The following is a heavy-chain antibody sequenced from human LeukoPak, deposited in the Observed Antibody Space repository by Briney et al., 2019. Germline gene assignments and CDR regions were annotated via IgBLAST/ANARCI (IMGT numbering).Heavy chain of an antibody. J-gene: IGHJ5*02. CDR1: GDSISSYY. V-gene: IGHV4-59*08. D-gene: IGHD3-22*01. CDR2: IHYSGSS. CDR3: ARRDDSSGYWRFDP. Sequence: SETLSLTCTVSGDSISSYYWSWLRQPPGKGLEWIGYIHYSGSSNYNPSLKSRVTISVDTSKNQFSLKLTSVTAADTAVYYCARRDDSSGYWRFDPWGQGTLVTVSS.